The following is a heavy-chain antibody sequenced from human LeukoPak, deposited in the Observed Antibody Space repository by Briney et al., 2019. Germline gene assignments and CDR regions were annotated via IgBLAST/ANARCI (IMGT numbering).Heavy chain of an antibody. Sequence: GGSLRLSCAASGFTVSNNFMTWVRQSPGKGLEYVSVIYAGSVTYYADSVKGRFTISRDNSKNTLYLQMNSLRAEDTAVYYCARGITGHYGNDYWGQGTLVTVSS. J-gene: IGHJ4*02. CDR1: GFTVSNNF. D-gene: IGHD3-9*01. CDR3: ARGITGHYGNDY. V-gene: IGHV3-66*01. CDR2: IYAGSVT.